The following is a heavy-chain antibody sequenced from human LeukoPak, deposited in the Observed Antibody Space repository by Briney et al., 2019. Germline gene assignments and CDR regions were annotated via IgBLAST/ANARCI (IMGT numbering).Heavy chain of an antibody. Sequence: PSETLSLTCTVSGGSISSSSYYWGWIRQPPGKGLEWIGSIYYSGSTYYNPSLKSRVTISVDTSKNQFSLKLSSVTAADTAVYYCARGPRRVRVQRPKSMPGWFDPWGQGTLVTVSS. J-gene: IGHJ5*02. CDR2: IYYSGST. D-gene: IGHD1-1*01. CDR3: ARGPRRVRVQRPKSMPGWFDP. CDR1: GGSISSSSYY. V-gene: IGHV4-39*07.